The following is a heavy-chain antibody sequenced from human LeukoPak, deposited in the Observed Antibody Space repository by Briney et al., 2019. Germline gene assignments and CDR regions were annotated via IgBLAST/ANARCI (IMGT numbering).Heavy chain of an antibody. CDR3: VEEGSDGDSI. Sequence: PGGSLRLSCAAYGFTFSSYSMNWVRQAPGKGLEWVSSISSSSSHIYYADSVKGRFTISRDNAKNTLYLQMNSLRADDTAVYYCVEEGSDGDSIGGQGTLVTVSS. CDR2: ISSSSSHI. J-gene: IGHJ4*02. V-gene: IGHV3-21*01. CDR1: GFTFSSYS. D-gene: IGHD2-21*02.